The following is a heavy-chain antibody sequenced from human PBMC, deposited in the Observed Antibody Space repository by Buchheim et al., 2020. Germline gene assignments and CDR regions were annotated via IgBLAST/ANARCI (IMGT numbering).Heavy chain of an antibody. CDR1: GFTFNTFA. CDR3: AKDSTNFNSMYDYFDY. J-gene: IGHJ4*02. Sequence: EVELLESGGGLVQPGGSLRLSCAASGFTFNTFAMSWVRQAPGKGLEWVSSIGGGDTYYAESVRGRFTVHRDDSKSTVYLELNNVRAEDTALYYCAKDSTNFNSMYDYFDYWGQGT. D-gene: IGHD4-23*01. V-gene: IGHV3-23*01. CDR2: SIGGGDT.